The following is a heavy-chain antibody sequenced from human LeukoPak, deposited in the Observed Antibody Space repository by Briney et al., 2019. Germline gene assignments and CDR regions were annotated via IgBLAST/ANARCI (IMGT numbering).Heavy chain of an antibody. Sequence: ASVKVSCKASGYTFSSYGISWVRQAPGQGLEWIGWISAYNGNTNYVQKLQGRVTMTTDTSTSTAYMELRSLRSDDTAVYYCARGGLGYCSGGSCLTSWIDPWGQGTLVIVSS. J-gene: IGHJ5*02. CDR1: GYTFSSYG. CDR3: ARGGLGYCSGGSCLTSWIDP. D-gene: IGHD2-15*01. V-gene: IGHV1-18*01. CDR2: ISAYNGNT.